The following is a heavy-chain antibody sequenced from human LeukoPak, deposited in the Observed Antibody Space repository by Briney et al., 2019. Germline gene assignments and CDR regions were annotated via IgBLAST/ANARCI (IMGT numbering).Heavy chain of an antibody. CDR3: AREEEPRLDY. Sequence: GGSLRLSCAGSGFPFGGYAMHWVRQAPGKGLEWVALISYEGNIKHYADSVKGRFTISRDNSKRELYLHMNSLRGEDTAVFYCAREEEPRLDYWGQGTPVIVSS. J-gene: IGHJ4*02. D-gene: IGHD1-14*01. CDR2: ISYEGNIK. V-gene: IGHV3-30-3*01. CDR1: GFPFGGYA.